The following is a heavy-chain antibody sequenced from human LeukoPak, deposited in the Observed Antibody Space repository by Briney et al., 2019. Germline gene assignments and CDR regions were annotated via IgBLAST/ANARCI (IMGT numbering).Heavy chain of an antibody. V-gene: IGHV1-69*04. D-gene: IGHD4-11*01. CDR1: GGTFSSYA. CDR3: ARSDYSNYQTVWFDP. J-gene: IGHJ5*02. Sequence: ASVKVSCKASGGTFSSYAISWVRQAPGQGLEWMGRIIPIFGIANYAQKFQGRVTITADKSTSTAYMELSSLRPEDTAVYYCARSDYSNYQTVWFDPWGQGTLVTVSS. CDR2: IIPIFGIA.